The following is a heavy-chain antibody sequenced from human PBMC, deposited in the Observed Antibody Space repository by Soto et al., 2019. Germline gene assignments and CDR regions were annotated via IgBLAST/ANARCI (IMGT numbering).Heavy chain of an antibody. CDR2: ISSSSSYI. J-gene: IGHJ3*02. D-gene: IGHD6-19*01. Sequence: PGGSKRLSCAASGLTFRSYSMNWVRQTTGKGLEWVSSISSSSSYIYYADSVKGRFTISRDNAKNSLYLQMNSLRAEDTAVYYCARLEAGIRVSAFDIWGQGTMVTVSS. CDR1: GLTFRSYS. CDR3: ARLEAGIRVSAFDI. V-gene: IGHV3-21*01.